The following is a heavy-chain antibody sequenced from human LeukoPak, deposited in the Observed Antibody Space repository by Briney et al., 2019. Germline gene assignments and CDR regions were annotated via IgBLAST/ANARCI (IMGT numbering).Heavy chain of an antibody. V-gene: IGHV4-59*01. Sequence: SETLSLTCTVSGGSISSYYWSWTRQPPGKGLEWIGYIYYSGSTNYNPSLKSRVTISVDTSKNQFSLKLSSVTAADTAVYYCANLWFGDYNDAFDIWGQGTMVTVSS. J-gene: IGHJ3*02. CDR1: GGSISSYY. CDR3: ANLWFGDYNDAFDI. D-gene: IGHD3-10*01. CDR2: IYYSGST.